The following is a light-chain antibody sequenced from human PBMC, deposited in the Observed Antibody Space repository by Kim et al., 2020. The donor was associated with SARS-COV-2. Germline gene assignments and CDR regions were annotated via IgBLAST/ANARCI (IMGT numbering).Light chain of an antibody. V-gene: IGKV1-5*01. CDR1: QSISSW. Sequence: SASVGDRVTITCRASQSISSWLAWYQQKPGKAPTLMIDDASSLESGVPSRCSGSGSGTEFTLTISSLQPDDFATYYGQQYNSYLYTFGQGTKLEI. CDR3: QQYNSYLYT. J-gene: IGKJ2*01. CDR2: DAS.